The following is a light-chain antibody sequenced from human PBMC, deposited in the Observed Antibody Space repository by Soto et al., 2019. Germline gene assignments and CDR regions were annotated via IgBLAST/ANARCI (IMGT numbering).Light chain of an antibody. CDR3: QQYGSSPPYT. CDR2: GAS. CDR1: QSVSSSY. Sequence: EIVLTQSPGTLSLSPGERATLSCRASQSVSSSYLAWYQQKPGQAPRLLIYGASSRATGIPDRFSGSGSGTDFTITISRLEHEDFSVSYCQQYGSSPPYTFGQGTKLEIK. V-gene: IGKV3-20*01. J-gene: IGKJ2*01.